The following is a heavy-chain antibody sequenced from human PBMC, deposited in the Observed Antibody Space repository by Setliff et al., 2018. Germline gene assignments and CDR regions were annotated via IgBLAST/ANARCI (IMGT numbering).Heavy chain of an antibody. CDR2: ISSSGSTI. Sequence: GGSLRLSCAASGFTFSSSEMNWVRQAPGKGLEWVSYISSSGSTIYYADSVKGRFTISRDNDKNSLYLQMNRLRAEDTAVYYLARDIRDNFWSGYYIYYYYGMDVWGQGTTVTVSS. CDR1: GFTFSSSE. V-gene: IGHV3-48*03. D-gene: IGHD3-3*01. J-gene: IGHJ6*02. CDR3: ARDIRDNFWSGYYIYYYYGMDV.